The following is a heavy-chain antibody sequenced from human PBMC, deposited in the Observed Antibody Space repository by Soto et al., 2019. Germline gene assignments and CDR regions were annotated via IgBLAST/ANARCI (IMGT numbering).Heavy chain of an antibody. CDR2: TNPSDGST. J-gene: IGHJ4*02. Sequence: QVQLVQSGAEVKKPGASAKVSCKASGYSLTSYYMHWVRQAPGQGLEWMGITNPSDGSTNYAQKFQGRVTMTSDTSTSTVYMEMSSLRSEDTATYYCARSYVTSRPIDFWGQGTLVTVSS. CDR1: GYSLTSYY. D-gene: IGHD3-10*02. V-gene: IGHV1-46*01. CDR3: ARSYVTSRPIDF.